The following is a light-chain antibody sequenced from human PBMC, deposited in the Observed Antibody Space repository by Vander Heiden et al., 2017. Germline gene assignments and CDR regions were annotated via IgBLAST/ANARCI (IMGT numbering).Light chain of an antibody. CDR1: SRRRYY. Sequence: SSELTQDPAVSLALGQTVRITCQGESRRRYYASWYQQKPGQAPVLVIDGKNNRPSGIPDRFSGSSSGNTASLTITEAQAEDEADYYCNSRDSSGNHLGVFGGGTKLTVL. V-gene: IGLV3-19*01. CDR2: GKN. J-gene: IGLJ3*02. CDR3: NSRDSSGNHLGV.